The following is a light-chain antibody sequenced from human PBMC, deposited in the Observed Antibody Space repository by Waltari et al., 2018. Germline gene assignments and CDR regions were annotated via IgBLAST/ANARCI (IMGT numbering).Light chain of an antibody. J-gene: IGKJ3*01. V-gene: IGKV1-39*01. CDR1: QTISIY. CDR2: AAS. Sequence: DIQMTQSPSSLSASVGDRVTFICRSSQTISIYLNWYQQKPGKAPSLLVYAASSLNLGVPSRFSGSGSGTEFTLTINSLEPEDVATYYCQQSFRNPLTFGPGTTVDV. CDR3: QQSFRNPLT.